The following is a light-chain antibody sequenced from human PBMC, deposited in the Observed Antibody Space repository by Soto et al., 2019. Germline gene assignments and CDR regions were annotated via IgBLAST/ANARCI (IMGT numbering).Light chain of an antibody. CDR3: SSYTSSSTPV. CDR2: EVS. J-gene: IGLJ3*02. V-gene: IGLV2-14*01. CDR1: SSDVGGYNY. Sequence: QSALTQPASVSGSPGQSITISCTGTSSDVGGYNYVSWYQQHPGKAPKLMIYEVSNRPSGDSNRFSGSKSGNTASLTISGLQAEDEDDYYCSSYTSSSTPVFGGGTKVTVL.